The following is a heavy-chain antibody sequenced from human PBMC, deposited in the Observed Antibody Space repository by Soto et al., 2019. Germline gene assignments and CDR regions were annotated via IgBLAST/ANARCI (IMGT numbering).Heavy chain of an antibody. Sequence: QVQLVQSGAEVKKPGASVKVSCKASGYTFTSYAMHWVRQAPGQRLEWMGWINAGNGNTKYSQKFQGRVTITRDTSASTAYMELSSLRSEDTAVYYCVRGETNYYGMDVWGQGTTVTVSS. V-gene: IGHV1-3*01. D-gene: IGHD3-16*01. J-gene: IGHJ6*02. CDR3: VRGETNYYGMDV. CDR2: INAGNGNT. CDR1: GYTFTSYA.